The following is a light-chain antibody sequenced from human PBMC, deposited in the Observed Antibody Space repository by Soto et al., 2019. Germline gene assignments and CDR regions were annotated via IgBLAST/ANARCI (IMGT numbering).Light chain of an antibody. J-gene: IGLJ3*02. CDR2: NVI. Sequence: QSALTQPASVSGSPGQSITISCTGTSSDVGGYKYVSWYQQHPGKAPKLILYNVINRPSGISSRFSGSKSGNTASLTVSGLQAEDEDDYYCCSYTSSTTWVFGGGTKLTVL. V-gene: IGLV2-14*03. CDR1: SSDVGGYKY. CDR3: CSYTSSTTWV.